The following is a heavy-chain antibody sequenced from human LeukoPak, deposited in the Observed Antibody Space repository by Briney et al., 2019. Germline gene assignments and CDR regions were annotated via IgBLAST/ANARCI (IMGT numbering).Heavy chain of an antibody. CDR3: ARLGSSSRRWFDP. CDR2: IYYSGST. D-gene: IGHD6-13*01. Sequence: SETLSLTCTVSGGSISSYYWSWIRQPPGKGLEWIGYIYYSGSTNYNPSLKSRVTISVDTSKNQFSLKLSSVTAADTAVYYCARLGSSSRRWFDPWGQGTLVTVSS. J-gene: IGHJ5*02. CDR1: GGSISSYY. V-gene: IGHV4-59*08.